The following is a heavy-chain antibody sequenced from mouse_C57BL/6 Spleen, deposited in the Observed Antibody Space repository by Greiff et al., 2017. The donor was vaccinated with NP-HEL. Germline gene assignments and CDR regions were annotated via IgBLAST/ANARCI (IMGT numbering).Heavy chain of an antibody. CDR2: IDPSDSYT. CDR3: ARGEDYDDY. V-gene: IGHV1-50*01. J-gene: IGHJ2*01. Sequence: QVQLQQSGAELVKPGASVKLSCKASGYTFTSYWMQWVKQRPGQGLEWIGEIDPSDSYTNYNQKFKGKATLTVDTSSSTAYMQLSSLTSEDSAVYYCARGEDYDDYWGQGTTLTVSS. D-gene: IGHD2-4*01. CDR1: GYTFTSYW.